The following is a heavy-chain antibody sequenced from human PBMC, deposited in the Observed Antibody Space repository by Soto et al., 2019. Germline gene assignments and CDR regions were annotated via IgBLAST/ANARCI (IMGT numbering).Heavy chain of an antibody. D-gene: IGHD2-15*01. Sequence: PSETLSLTCTVSGGSISSYYWGWIRQPPGKGLEWIGYIHSSGITYYNPSFKSRVTISVDTSKNQFSLKLSSVTAADTAVYYCARGGYCSGGSCYLYWFAPWGQGTLVTVSS. V-gene: IGHV4-59*08. J-gene: IGHJ5*02. CDR1: GGSISSYY. CDR2: IHSSGIT. CDR3: ARGGYCSGGSCYLYWFAP.